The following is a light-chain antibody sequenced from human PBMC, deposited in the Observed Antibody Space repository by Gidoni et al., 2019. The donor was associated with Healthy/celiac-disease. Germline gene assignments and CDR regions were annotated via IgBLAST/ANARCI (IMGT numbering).Light chain of an antibody. CDR3: QQSYSTPRT. CDR2: AAS. V-gene: IGKV1-39*01. Sequence: DIQMTQSPSSLSASVGDRVTITCRASQSISSYLNWYQQKPWTAPKLLIYAASSLQSGVPSRFSGSGSGTDFTLTISSLQPEDFATYYCQQSYSTPRTFXGXTKVEIK. J-gene: IGKJ4*01. CDR1: QSISSY.